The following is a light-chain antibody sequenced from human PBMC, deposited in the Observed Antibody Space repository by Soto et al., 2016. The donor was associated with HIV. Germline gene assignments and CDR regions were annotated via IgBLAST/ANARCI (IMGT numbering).Light chain of an antibody. Sequence: SYELTQPPSVSVAPGKTARITCGGDNIGSESVHWYQQKSGQAPVVVVHDDRYRPSGIPERFSGSNSGNTATLTISRVEAGDEADYSCQVWDSSSDHVVFGGGTEVDRP. J-gene: IGLJ2*01. CDR3: QVWDSSSDHVV. CDR1: NIGSES. V-gene: IGLV3-21*03. CDR2: DDR.